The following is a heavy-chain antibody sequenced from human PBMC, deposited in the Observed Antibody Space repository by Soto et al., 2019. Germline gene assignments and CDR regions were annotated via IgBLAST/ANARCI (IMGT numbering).Heavy chain of an antibody. Sequence: PSETLSLTCAVSGGSMRSGDYSWSWIRQPPGKGLEWIGYIYYIGNTYYNPSLKSRVTISVDRSKNQFSLKLSSVTAADTAVYYCARALPGAAMVTFDYWGQGTLVTVSS. CDR1: GGSMRSGDYS. V-gene: IGHV4-30-2*01. D-gene: IGHD4-17*01. CDR2: IYYIGNT. J-gene: IGHJ4*02. CDR3: ARALPGAAMVTFDY.